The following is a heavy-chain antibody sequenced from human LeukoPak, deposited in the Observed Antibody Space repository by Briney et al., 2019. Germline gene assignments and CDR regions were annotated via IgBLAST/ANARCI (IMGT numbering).Heavy chain of an antibody. J-gene: IGHJ4*02. CDR1: GGSISSSSFY. D-gene: IGHD3-10*01. V-gene: IGHV4-39*07. CDR3: ASPSGDFDY. CDR2: MSYSGST. Sequence: TSETLSLTCTVSGGSISSSSFYWGWIRQPPGKGLEWIGTMSYSGSTYYNPSLKRRVTISVDTSKNQFSLKLRSVTAADTAVYYCASPSGDFDYWGQGILVTVSS.